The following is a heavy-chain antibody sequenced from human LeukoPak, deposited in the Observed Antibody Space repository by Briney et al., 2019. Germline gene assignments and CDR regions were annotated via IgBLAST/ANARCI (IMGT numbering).Heavy chain of an antibody. V-gene: IGHV1-2*06. J-gene: IGHJ4*02. CDR2: INPNSGGT. Sequence: ASVKVSCKASGYTFTGYYMHWVRQAPGQGLEWMGRINPNSGGTNYAQKFQGRVTMTRDTSISTAYMELSRLRSDDTAVYYCARGDHYDSSGYYYVLFDYWGQGTLVTVSS. D-gene: IGHD3-22*01. CDR1: GYTFTGYY. CDR3: ARGDHYDSSGYYYVLFDY.